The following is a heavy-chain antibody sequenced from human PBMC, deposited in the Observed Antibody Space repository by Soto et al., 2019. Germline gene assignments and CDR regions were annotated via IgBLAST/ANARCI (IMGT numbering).Heavy chain of an antibody. J-gene: IGHJ4*02. CDR3: ARDRYRYSGYETYNDY. Sequence: GGSLRLSCAASGLTFSSYWMSWVRQAPGKGLEWVANIKQDGSEKYYVDSVKGRFTISRDNAKNSLYLQMNSLRAEDTAVYYCARDRYRYSGYETYNDYRGQGTLVTVP. D-gene: IGHD5-12*01. V-gene: IGHV3-7*01. CDR2: IKQDGSEK. CDR1: GLTFSSYW.